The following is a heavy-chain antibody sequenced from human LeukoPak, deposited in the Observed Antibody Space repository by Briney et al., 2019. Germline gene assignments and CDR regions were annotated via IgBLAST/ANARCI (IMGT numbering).Heavy chain of an antibody. CDR3: ARTAATSTGSLDY. CDR1: GFNFNNYN. Sequence: GGSLRLSCAASGFNFNNYNMNWVRQAPGKGLEWVANIKPDGSEKTYVDSVKGRFTISRDNAKNTLYLQMNSLRAEDTAVYYCARTAATSTGSLDYWGQGTLVTVSS. V-gene: IGHV3-7*01. CDR2: IKPDGSEK. D-gene: IGHD6-13*01. J-gene: IGHJ4*02.